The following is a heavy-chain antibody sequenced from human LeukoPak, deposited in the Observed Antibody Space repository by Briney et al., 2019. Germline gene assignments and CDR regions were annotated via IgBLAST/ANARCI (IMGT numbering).Heavy chain of an antibody. Sequence: GGSLRLSCAASGFTFSSYAMSWVRQAPGKGLEWVSAISGSGGSTYYADSVKGRFTISRDNSKNTLYLQMNSLRAEDTVVYYCAKDGPYYDILTGYYTGFEYFQHWGQGTLVTVSS. CDR1: GFTFSSYA. D-gene: IGHD3-9*01. J-gene: IGHJ1*01. V-gene: IGHV3-23*01. CDR3: AKDGPYYDILTGYYTGFEYFQH. CDR2: ISGSGGST.